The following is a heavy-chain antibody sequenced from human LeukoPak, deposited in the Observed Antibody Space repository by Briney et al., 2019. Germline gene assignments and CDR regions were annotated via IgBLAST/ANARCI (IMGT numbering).Heavy chain of an antibody. J-gene: IGHJ4*02. V-gene: IGHV3-7*01. CDR1: GLTFINYW. Sequence: GGSLRLSCVGSGLTFINYWMTWVRQVPGKGPEWVANINRDGSGKYYLPSVRGRFTISKDDAKDSLYLQMDSLRPEDTAIYYCARVEYSGNGNLYWGQGTLVTVSS. D-gene: IGHD1-26*01. CDR2: INRDGSGK. CDR3: ARVEYSGNGNLY.